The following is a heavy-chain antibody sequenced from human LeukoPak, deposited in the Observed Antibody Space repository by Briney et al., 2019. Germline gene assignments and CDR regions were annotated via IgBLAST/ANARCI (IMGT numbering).Heavy chain of an antibody. Sequence: SETLSLTCTVSGGSISSYYWNWIRQPPGKGLEWIGYIYYSGSTNYNPSLKSRVTISVDTSKNQFSLKLSSVTAADTAVYYCASTRPKYYYDSSGYSGWGQGTLVTVSS. D-gene: IGHD3-22*01. J-gene: IGHJ4*02. CDR1: GGSISSYY. CDR3: ASTRPKYYYDSSGYSG. CDR2: IYYSGST. V-gene: IGHV4-59*12.